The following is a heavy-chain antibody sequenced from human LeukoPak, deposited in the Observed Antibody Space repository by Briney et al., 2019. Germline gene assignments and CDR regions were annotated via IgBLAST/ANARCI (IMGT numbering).Heavy chain of an antibody. D-gene: IGHD3-22*01. Sequence: PGGSLRLSCATSGFIFSDYYLSWIRQAPGKGLEWVSYISSGGTIIYYADSVKGRFTISRDNVKNSLYLQMNSLRAEDTAVYYCARETHYDSSGYHSDYWGQGTLVTVSS. CDR2: ISSGGTII. CDR3: ARETHYDSSGYHSDY. V-gene: IGHV3-11*04. J-gene: IGHJ4*02. CDR1: GFIFSDYY.